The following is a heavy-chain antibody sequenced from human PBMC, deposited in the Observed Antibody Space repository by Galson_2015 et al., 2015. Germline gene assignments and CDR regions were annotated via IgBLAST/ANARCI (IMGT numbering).Heavy chain of an antibody. D-gene: IGHD3-9*01. J-gene: IGHJ4*02. CDR3: ARESHRRLVQTEPDY. CDR2: IYYSGST. Sequence: LSLTCTVSGGSVSSGSYYWSWIRQPPGKGLEWIGYIYYSGSTNYNPSLKSRVTISVDTSKNQFSLKLSSVTAADTVVYYCARESHRRLVQTEPDYWGQGTLVTVSS. V-gene: IGHV4-61*01. CDR1: GGSVSSGSYY.